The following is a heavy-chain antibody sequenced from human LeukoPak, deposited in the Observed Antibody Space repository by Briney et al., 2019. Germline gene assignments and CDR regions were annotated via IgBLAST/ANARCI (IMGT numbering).Heavy chain of an antibody. D-gene: IGHD2-15*01. V-gene: IGHV3-49*04. CDR1: GFTFGDYA. CDR3: TIGYCSGNTCYSHYFDY. CDR2: IRSKAYGGTT. Sequence: GGSLRLSCTASGFTFGDYAMSWVRQAPGKGLEWVGFIRSKAYGGTTEYAASVKGRFTIARDDSKSIAYLQMNSLKTEDTAVYYCTIGYCSGNTCYSHYFDYWGQGTLVTVSS. J-gene: IGHJ4*02.